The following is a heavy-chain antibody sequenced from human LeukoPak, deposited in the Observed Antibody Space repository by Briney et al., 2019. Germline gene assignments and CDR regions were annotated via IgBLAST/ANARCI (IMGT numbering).Heavy chain of an antibody. CDR3: ARVRYCSSTSCSAATYYFDY. J-gene: IGHJ4*02. D-gene: IGHD2-2*01. V-gene: IGHV4-30-2*01. CDR2: IYHSGNT. Sequence: SETLSLTCVVSGGSISSSIYSWSWIRQPPGKGLEWIGSIYHSGNTYYNPSLESRVTISVDRSKNHFSLNLRSVTAADSAVYYCARVRYCSSTSCSAATYYFDYWGQGTLVTVSS. CDR1: GGSISSSIYS.